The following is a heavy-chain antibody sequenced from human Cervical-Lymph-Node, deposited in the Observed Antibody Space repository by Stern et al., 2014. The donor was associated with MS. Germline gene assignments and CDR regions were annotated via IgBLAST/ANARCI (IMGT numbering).Heavy chain of an antibody. V-gene: IGHV4-59*01. CDR1: GGSISSYY. CDR3: ARAQSDYDEGDYFDS. Sequence: VQLVESGPGLVQPLETLSLTCAVSGGSISSYYWRWIRLAPGKGLEWIGHIHYSGDTGYNPSLKSQVTVSMDTSKTQFSLKLSSVTAADTAVYYCARAQSDYDEGDYFDSWGQGTLVTVSS. CDR2: IHYSGDT. D-gene: IGHD4-17*01. J-gene: IGHJ4*02.